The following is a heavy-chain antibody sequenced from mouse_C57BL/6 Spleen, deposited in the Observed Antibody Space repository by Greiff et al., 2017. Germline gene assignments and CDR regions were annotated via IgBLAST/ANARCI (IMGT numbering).Heavy chain of an antibody. Sequence: QVQLKESGAELVRPGTSVKVSCKASGYAFTHYLIEWVKQRPGQGLEWIGVINPGSGGTNYNEKFKGKATLTADKSSSTAYMQLSSLTSEDSAVYFCAREDDGYYYWFAYWGQGTLVTVSA. CDR3: AREDDGYYYWFAY. CDR2: INPGSGGT. D-gene: IGHD2-3*01. J-gene: IGHJ3*01. V-gene: IGHV1-54*01. CDR1: GYAFTHYL.